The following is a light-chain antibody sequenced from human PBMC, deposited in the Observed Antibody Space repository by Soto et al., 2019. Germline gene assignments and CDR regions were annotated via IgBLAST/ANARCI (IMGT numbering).Light chain of an antibody. V-gene: IGKV2-30*02. J-gene: IGKJ2*01. CDR2: KVS. CDR3: LQHESYPPT. CDR1: QSLIHSDGDTY. Sequence: DVVMTQSPLSLPVTLGQPASISCRSSQSLIHSDGDTYLNWFQQRPGQSPRRLIYKVSDRDSGVPDRFSGSGSGTEFTLTISSLQPEDFATYYCLQHESYPPTFGQGTKLEIK.